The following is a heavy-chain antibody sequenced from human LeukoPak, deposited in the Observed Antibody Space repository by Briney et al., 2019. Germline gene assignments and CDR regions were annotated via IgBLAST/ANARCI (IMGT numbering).Heavy chain of an antibody. D-gene: IGHD4-17*01. J-gene: IGHJ1*01. CDR2: IYYSGST. Sequence: SETPSLTCTVSGGSISSSSYYWGWIRQPPGKGLEWIGSIYYSGSTYYNPSLKSRVTISVDTSKNQFSLKLSSVTAADTAVYYCARDRPGGRYGDYLFGTEYFQHWGQGTLVTVSS. V-gene: IGHV4-39*07. CDR3: ARDRPGGRYGDYLFGTEYFQH. CDR1: GGSISSSSYY.